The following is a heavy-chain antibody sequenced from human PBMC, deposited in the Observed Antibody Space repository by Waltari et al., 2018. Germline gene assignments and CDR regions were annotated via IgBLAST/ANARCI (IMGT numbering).Heavy chain of an antibody. CDR3: ARLGGRPPYP. Sequence: QVQLVQSGAEVKKPGSSVKVSCKASGGTVSSSAISWVRQAPGQGLEWMGGIIPIFGTANYAQKFQGRVTMTRNTSISTAYMELSSLRSEDTAVYYCARLGGRPPYPWGQGTLVTVSS. J-gene: IGHJ5*02. D-gene: IGHD3-16*01. CDR1: GGTVSSSA. CDR2: IIPIFGTA. V-gene: IGHV1-69*05.